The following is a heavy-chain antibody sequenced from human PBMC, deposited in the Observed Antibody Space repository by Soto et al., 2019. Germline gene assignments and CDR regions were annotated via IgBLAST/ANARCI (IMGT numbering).Heavy chain of an antibody. J-gene: IGHJ4*02. D-gene: IGHD3-22*01. CDR2: IYHSGST. CDR1: GGSISSSNW. V-gene: IGHV4-4*02. CDR3: ARVLMYYYDSSGYHYFDY. Sequence: PSETLSLTCAVSGGSISSSNWWSWVRQPPGKGLEWIGEIYHSGSTNYNPSLKSRVTISVDKSKNQFSLKLSSVTAADTAVYYCARVLMYYYDSSGYHYFDYWGQGTLVTVSS.